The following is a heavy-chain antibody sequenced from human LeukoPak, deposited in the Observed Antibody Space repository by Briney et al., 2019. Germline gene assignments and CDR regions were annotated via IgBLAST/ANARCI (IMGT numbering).Heavy chain of an antibody. V-gene: IGHV3-48*04. J-gene: IGHJ6*03. CDR2: ISSSGSTI. CDR1: GFTFNTYN. Sequence: GGSLRLSCAGSGFTFNTYNMNWVRQAPGKGLEWVSYISSSGSTIYYADSVKGRFTISRDNAKNSLYLQMNSLRAEDTAVYYCARDAVLITPAGTGYHYYYYMDVWGKGTTVTISS. D-gene: IGHD6-13*01. CDR3: ARDAVLITPAGTGYHYYYYMDV.